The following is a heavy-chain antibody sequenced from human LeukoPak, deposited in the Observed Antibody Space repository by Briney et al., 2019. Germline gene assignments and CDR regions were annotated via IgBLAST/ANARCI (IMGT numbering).Heavy chain of an antibody. Sequence: SETLSLTCTVPGGSISSYYWSWIRQPPGKGLEWIGYIYYSGSTNYNPSLESRVTISVDTSKNQFSLKLSSVTAADTAVYYCARIVRGVISPDDAFDIWGQGTMVTVSS. CDR3: ARIVRGVISPDDAFDI. D-gene: IGHD3-10*01. CDR1: GGSISSYY. V-gene: IGHV4-59*01. J-gene: IGHJ3*02. CDR2: IYYSGST.